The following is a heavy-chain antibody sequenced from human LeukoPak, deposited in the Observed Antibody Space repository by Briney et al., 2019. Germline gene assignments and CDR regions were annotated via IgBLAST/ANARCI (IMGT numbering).Heavy chain of an antibody. D-gene: IGHD4/OR15-4a*01. CDR3: ARRAGAYSHPYDY. CDR2: FYNSGST. Sequence: PSETLSLTCTVSGYSISSGYYWGWIRQSPGKGLEWIASFYNSGSTYYTPSLKSRVTISVDTSKNQFSLKLSSVTAADTAVYYCARRAGAYSHPYDYWGQGTLVTVSS. J-gene: IGHJ4*02. V-gene: IGHV4-38-2*02. CDR1: GYSISSGYY.